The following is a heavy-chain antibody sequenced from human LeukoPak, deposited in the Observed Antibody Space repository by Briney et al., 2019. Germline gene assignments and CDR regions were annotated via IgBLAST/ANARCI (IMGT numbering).Heavy chain of an antibody. Sequence: AGGSLRLSCAASGFTFTSYAMSWVRQAPGKGLEWVSSISGSGGTTYYEDSVKGRFTISRDNFKNTLYLQMKSLRAADTAVYYCAKVGPEETWWGPFDYWGQGTLVPVAS. CDR1: GFTFTSYA. CDR3: AKVGPEETWWGPFDY. CDR2: ISGSGGTT. J-gene: IGHJ4*02. D-gene: IGHD2-8*02. V-gene: IGHV3-23*01.